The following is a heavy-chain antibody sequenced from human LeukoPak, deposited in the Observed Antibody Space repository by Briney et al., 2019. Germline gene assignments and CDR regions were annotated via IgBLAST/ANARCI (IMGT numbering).Heavy chain of an antibody. Sequence: GGSLRLSCAASGFTFSSYWMSWVRQAPGKGLEWVANIKQDGSEKYYVDSVKGRFTISRDNAKNSLYLQMNSLRAEDTAVYYCARDRRNVPYPYFDYWGQGTLVTVSS. V-gene: IGHV3-7*01. CDR3: ARDRRNVPYPYFDY. CDR2: IKQDGSEK. CDR1: GFTFSSYW. J-gene: IGHJ4*02. D-gene: IGHD3-16*01.